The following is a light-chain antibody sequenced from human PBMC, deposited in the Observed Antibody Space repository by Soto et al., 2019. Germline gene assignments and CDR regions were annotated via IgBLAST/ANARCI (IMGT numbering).Light chain of an antibody. J-gene: IGKJ3*01. CDR2: GAS. CDR3: QQYGRSPCLFT. Sequence: EIVLTQSPGTLSLSPGERATLSCRASQSVSSSYLAWYQQKPGQAPRLLIYGASSRATGIPDRFSGSGSGTDFTLTITRLEPEDFAVYYCQQYGRSPCLFTFGPGTKSGYQT. CDR1: QSVSSSY. V-gene: IGKV3-20*01.